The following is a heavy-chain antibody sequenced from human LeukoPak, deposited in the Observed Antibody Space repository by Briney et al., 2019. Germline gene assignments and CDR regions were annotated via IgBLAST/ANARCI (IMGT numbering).Heavy chain of an antibody. CDR3: ARDHSLYSGSYLDY. J-gene: IGHJ4*02. CDR2: LWSDGTNK. CDR1: GFTFSNYA. V-gene: IGHV3-33*01. Sequence: PGGSLRLSCAASGFTFSNYAMHWVRQAPGKGLEWVAVLWSDGTNKYYSDSERGRFTISRDNSKNTLDLQMNSLRAEDTAVNFCARDHSLYSGSYLDYWGQGTLVTVSS. D-gene: IGHD1-26*01.